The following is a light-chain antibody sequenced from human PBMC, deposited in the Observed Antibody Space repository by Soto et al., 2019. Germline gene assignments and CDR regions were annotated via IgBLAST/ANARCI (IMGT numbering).Light chain of an antibody. V-gene: IGKV3-20*01. CDR2: GAS. Sequence: EIVLTQSPGTLSLSPGERATLSCRASQSVSSSYLAWYQQKPGQAPRLLIYGASSRATGIPDRFSGSGSGTDFTLTIIRLEPEDFAVYYCQQYGSSPPINFGQGTRLEIK. J-gene: IGKJ5*01. CDR1: QSVSSSY. CDR3: QQYGSSPPIN.